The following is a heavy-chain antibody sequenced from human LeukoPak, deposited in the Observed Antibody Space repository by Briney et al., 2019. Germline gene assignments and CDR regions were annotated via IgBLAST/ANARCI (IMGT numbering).Heavy chain of an antibody. CDR1: GFTVSSNY. J-gene: IGHJ6*03. CDR2: IYSGGST. Sequence: GGSLRLSCAASGFTVSSNYMSWVRQAPGKGLEGVSVIYSGGSTYFADSVKGRFTISRDNSKNTLYLQMNSLRAEDTAVYYCARDLRYYYDSSGHYYYYYMDVWGKGTTVTISS. CDR3: ARDLRYYYDSSGHYYYYYMDV. V-gene: IGHV3-66*01. D-gene: IGHD3-22*01.